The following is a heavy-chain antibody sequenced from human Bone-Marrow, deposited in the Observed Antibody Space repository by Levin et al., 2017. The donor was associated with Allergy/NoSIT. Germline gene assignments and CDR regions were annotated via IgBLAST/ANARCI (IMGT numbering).Heavy chain of an antibody. J-gene: IGHJ5*02. Sequence: GESLKISCAASGFTFSSYAMSWVRQAPGKGLEWVSAISGSGGSTYYADSVKGRFTISRDNSKNTLYLQMNSLRAEDTAVYYCAKDGGYCSSTSCYRADWFDPWGQGTLVTVSS. CDR2: ISGSGGST. V-gene: IGHV3-23*01. CDR1: GFTFSSYA. D-gene: IGHD2-2*01. CDR3: AKDGGYCSSTSCYRADWFDP.